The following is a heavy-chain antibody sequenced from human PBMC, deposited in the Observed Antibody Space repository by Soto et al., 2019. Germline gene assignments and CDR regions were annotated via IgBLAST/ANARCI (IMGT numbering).Heavy chain of an antibody. CDR3: ARTPRGPIKNPRRRTPWDAFDI. D-gene: IGHD3-10*01. Sequence: SETLSLTCTVSGGSISSYYWSWSLQPPGKGLEWIGYIYYTGSTNYNPSLKSRVTISVDTSKNQFSLKLSSVTAADTAVYYCARTPRGPIKNPRRRTPWDAFDIWGQGTMVTVS. V-gene: IGHV4-59*01. CDR1: GGSISSYY. CDR2: IYYTGST. J-gene: IGHJ3*02.